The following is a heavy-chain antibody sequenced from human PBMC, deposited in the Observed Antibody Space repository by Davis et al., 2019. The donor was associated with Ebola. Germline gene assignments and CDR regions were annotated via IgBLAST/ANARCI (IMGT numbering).Heavy chain of an antibody. CDR1: GFTVSSNY. CDR2: IYSGGST. V-gene: IGHV3-53*01. Sequence: GESLKISCAASGFTVSSNYMSWVRQAPGKGLEWVSVIYSGGSTYYADSVKGRFTISRDNSKNTLYLQMNSLRAEDTAVYYCAIATRDTAMVFYYYYGMDVWGKGTTVTVSS. J-gene: IGHJ6*04. CDR3: AIATRDTAMVFYYYYGMDV. D-gene: IGHD5-18*01.